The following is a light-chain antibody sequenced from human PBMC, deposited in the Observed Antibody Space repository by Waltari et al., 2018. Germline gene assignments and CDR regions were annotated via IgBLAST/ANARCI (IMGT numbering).Light chain of an antibody. Sequence: QSVLTQPPSASGTPEQRVTMSCSGSSSNIGRNTVTWYQPLPGTAPTLPSYIDNQRPSGVPDRFSGSRAGTSASLAISGLQSEDEADYHCATWDDSLNAWVFGGGTKLTVL. J-gene: IGLJ3*02. V-gene: IGLV1-44*01. CDR2: IDN. CDR1: SSNIGRNT. CDR3: ATWDDSLNAWV.